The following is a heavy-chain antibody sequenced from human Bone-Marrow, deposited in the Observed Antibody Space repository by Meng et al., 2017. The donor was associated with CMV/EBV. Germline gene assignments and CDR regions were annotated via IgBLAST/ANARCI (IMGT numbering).Heavy chain of an antibody. J-gene: IGHJ6*02. D-gene: IGHD2-2*02. Sequence: GESLKISCAASGFTFSSYWMSWVRQAPGKGLEWVANIKQDGSEKYYVDSVKGRFTISRDNAKNSLYLQMNSLRAEDTAVYYCARDPSSTSCYRSGCYYGIDVWGQGTTVTVSS. CDR1: GFTFSSYW. CDR2: IKQDGSEK. V-gene: IGHV3-7*01. CDR3: ARDPSSTSCYRSGCYYGIDV.